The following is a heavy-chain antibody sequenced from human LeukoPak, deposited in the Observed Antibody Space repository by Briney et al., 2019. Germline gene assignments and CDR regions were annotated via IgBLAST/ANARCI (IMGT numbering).Heavy chain of an antibody. J-gene: IGHJ4*02. CDR2: ISYDGGSD. Sequence: GGSLRLSCAASGFTFSSYGMHWVRQAPGKGLEWVSLISYDGGSDYYADSVKGRFTISRDNSKNTLYLQMNSLRPEDTAVYYCAKDRVRGYNYGSTGPDYWGQGTLVTVSS. V-gene: IGHV3-30*18. D-gene: IGHD5-18*01. CDR3: AKDRVRGYNYGSTGPDY. CDR1: GFTFSSYG.